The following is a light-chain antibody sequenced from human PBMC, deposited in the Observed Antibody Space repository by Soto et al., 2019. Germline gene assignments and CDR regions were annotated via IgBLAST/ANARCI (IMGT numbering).Light chain of an antibody. CDR1: QTVSITY. CDR2: GAS. V-gene: IGKV3-20*01. CDR3: LQTYSTPT. Sequence: VLTQSPGTLSLSPGESATLSCRASQTVSITYLTWYQQKPGQAPRLLIFGASKRATGIPDRFSGSGSGADFTLTISSLQPEDFATYYCLQTYSTPTFGPGTKVDIK. J-gene: IGKJ3*01.